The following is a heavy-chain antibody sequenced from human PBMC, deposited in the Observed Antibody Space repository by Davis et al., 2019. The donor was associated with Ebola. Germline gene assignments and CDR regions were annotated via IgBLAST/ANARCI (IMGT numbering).Heavy chain of an antibody. V-gene: IGHV4-59*01. CDR2: IYYSGST. CDR3: ARVNYDFWSGYANWFDP. D-gene: IGHD3-3*01. J-gene: IGHJ5*02. CDR1: GGSISSYY. Sequence: SETLSLTCTVSGGSISSYYWSWIRQPPGKGLEWIGYIYYSGSTNYNPFLKSRVTISVDTSKNQFSLKLSSVTAADTAVYYCARVNYDFWSGYANWFDPWGQGTLVTVSS.